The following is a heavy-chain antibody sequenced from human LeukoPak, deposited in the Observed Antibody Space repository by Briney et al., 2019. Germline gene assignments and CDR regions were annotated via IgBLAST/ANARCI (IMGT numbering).Heavy chain of an antibody. J-gene: IGHJ4*02. Sequence: ASVKVSCKVSGYTLTELSMHWVRQAPGKGLEWMGGFDPEDGETIYAQKFQGRVTMTEDTSTDTAYMELSSLRSEDTAVYYCATLKTGVRGVMAYFDYWGQGTLVTVSS. CDR1: GYTLTELS. CDR3: ATLKTGVRGVMAYFDY. V-gene: IGHV1-24*01. D-gene: IGHD3-10*01. CDR2: FDPEDGET.